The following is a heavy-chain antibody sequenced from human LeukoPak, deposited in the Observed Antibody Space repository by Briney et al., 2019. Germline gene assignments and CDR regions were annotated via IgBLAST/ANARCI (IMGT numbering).Heavy chain of an antibody. Sequence: GATVKISCKVSGYTFTDYYMHWVQQAPGKGLEWMGLVDPEDGETIYAEKFQGRVTITAYTSTDTAYMELSSLRSEHPAVYYCATGIAVAGIPYYFDYWGQGTLVTVSS. J-gene: IGHJ4*02. CDR3: ATGIAVAGIPYYFDY. CDR2: VDPEDGET. D-gene: IGHD6-19*01. V-gene: IGHV1-69-2*01. CDR1: GYTFTDYY.